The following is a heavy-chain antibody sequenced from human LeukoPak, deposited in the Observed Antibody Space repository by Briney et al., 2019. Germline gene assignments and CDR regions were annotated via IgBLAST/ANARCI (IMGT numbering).Heavy chain of an antibody. CDR2: ISGSGGST. V-gene: IGHV3-23*01. J-gene: IGHJ4*02. Sequence: GGSLRPSCAASGFTFSSYAMSWVRQAPGKGLEWVSAISGSGGSTYYADSVKGRFTISRDNSKNTLYLQMNSLRAEDTAVYYCAKGRVGYYDSSGYYTAWGQGTLVTVSS. CDR3: AKGRVGYYDSSGYYTA. CDR1: GFTFSSYA. D-gene: IGHD3-22*01.